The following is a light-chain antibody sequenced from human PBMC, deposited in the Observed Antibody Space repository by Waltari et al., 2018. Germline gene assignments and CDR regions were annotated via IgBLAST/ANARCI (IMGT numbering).Light chain of an antibody. CDR3: QSFDTSLSGGVV. CDR2: GNN. V-gene: IGLV1-40*01. Sequence: QSVLTQPPSVSGAPGQRVTISCTGSSTNIGAGHAVPWYQDFPGAAPKLLIYGNNNRPSGVPDRFSGSKSGTSASLAITGLQAEDEAHYYCQSFDTSLSGGVVFGGGTKVTVL. CDR1: STNIGAGHA. J-gene: IGLJ2*01.